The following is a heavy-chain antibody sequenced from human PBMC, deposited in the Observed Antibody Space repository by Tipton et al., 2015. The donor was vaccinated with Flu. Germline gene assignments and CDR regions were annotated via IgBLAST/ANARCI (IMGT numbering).Heavy chain of an antibody. CDR2: IYYSGST. J-gene: IGHJ4*02. Sequence: LRLSCTASGGSISSYYWSWIRQPPGKGLEWIGYIYYSGSTNYNPSLKSRVTISVDTSKNQFSLKLSSVTAADTAVYYCARAPPEYYDSSGYPHFDYWGQGTLVTVSS. V-gene: IGHV4-59*01. CDR1: GGSISSYY. CDR3: ARAPPEYYDSSGYPHFDY. D-gene: IGHD3-22*01.